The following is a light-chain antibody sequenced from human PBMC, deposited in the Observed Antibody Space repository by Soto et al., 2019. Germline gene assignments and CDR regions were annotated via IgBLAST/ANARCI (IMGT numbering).Light chain of an antibody. V-gene: IGKV1-39*01. CDR2: TTS. Sequence: DIQMTQSPSSLSASVGDRVTITCRASQSIGYYLNWYQQKPGRAPRLLIYTTSSLQSGVPSKFSGSASGTDFTLTISSLQPEDFATYYCQQSYTTPWTFGQGTKVDIK. CDR3: QQSYTTPWT. CDR1: QSIGYY. J-gene: IGKJ1*01.